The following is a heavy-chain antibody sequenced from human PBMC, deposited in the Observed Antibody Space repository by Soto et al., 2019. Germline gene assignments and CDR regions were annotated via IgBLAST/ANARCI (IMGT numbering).Heavy chain of an antibody. CDR3: ARASPSGACGY. V-gene: IGHV3-74*01. Sequence: PGGSLSLSCEASGFSLSRFWMHWVRQAPGKGLVWVARINTYGTTPTYADSVKGRFTISRDNAKNTLYLQMDSLRAEDTAVYYCARASPSGACGYWGQGALVTVSS. CDR2: INTYGTTP. D-gene: IGHD1-26*01. J-gene: IGHJ4*02. CDR1: GFSLSRFW.